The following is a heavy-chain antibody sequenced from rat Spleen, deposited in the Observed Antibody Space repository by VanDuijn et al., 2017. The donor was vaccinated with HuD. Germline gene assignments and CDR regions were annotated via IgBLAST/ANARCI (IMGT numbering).Heavy chain of an antibody. J-gene: IGHJ1*01. V-gene: IGHV5-25*01. CDR2: IRSRGGST. CDR3: ARLRWYFDF. Sequence: EVQLVESGGGLVQPGRSLKLSCAVSGFTFSNFDMAWARQAPTKGLEWVASIRSRGGSTYYRDSVKGRFTVSRDNAKSTLYLQMDSLRSEDAATYYCARLRWYFDFWGPGTMVTVSS. CDR1: GFTFSNFD.